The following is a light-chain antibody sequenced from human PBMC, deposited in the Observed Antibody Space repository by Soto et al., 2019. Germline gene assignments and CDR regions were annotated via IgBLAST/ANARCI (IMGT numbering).Light chain of an antibody. J-gene: IGKJ1*01. CDR1: QSVSNN. V-gene: IGKV3-15*01. CDR2: GAS. CDR3: QQYGSSSWT. Sequence: EIVLTQSPATLSVSPGGRATLSCWASQSVSNNFAWYQQKPGQAPRLLIYGASTRATDVPAGFSGSGSGTEFTLTISSLQSEDVAVYYCQQYGSSSWTFGQGTKVDIK.